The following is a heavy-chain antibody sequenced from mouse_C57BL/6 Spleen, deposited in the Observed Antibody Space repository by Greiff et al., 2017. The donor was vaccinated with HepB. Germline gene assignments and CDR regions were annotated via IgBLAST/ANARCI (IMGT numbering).Heavy chain of an antibody. CDR1: GYTFTSYW. Sequence: QVQLQQPGAELVRPGSSVKLSCKASGYTFTSYWMHWVKQRPIQGLEWIGNIDPSDSETHYNQKFKDKATLTVDKSSSTAYMQLSSLTSEDSAVYYCARRNGGSGYPFDYWGQGTTLTVSS. D-gene: IGHD3-2*02. V-gene: IGHV1-52*01. J-gene: IGHJ2*01. CDR3: ARRNGGSGYPFDY. CDR2: IDPSDSET.